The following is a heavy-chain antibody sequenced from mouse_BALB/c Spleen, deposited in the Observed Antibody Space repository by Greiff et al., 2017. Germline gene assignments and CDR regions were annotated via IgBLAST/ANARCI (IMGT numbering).Heavy chain of an antibody. CDR2: INPSTGYT. J-gene: IGHJ3*01. CDR3: ARREYGNYEFAY. Sequence: QVQLKESGAELAKPGASVKMSCKASGYTFTSYWMHWVKQRPGQGLEWIGYINPSTGYTEYNQKFKDKATLTADKSSSTAYMQLSSLTSEDSAVYYCARREYGNYEFAYWGQGTLVTVSA. V-gene: IGHV1-7*01. CDR1: GYTFTSYW. D-gene: IGHD2-10*02.